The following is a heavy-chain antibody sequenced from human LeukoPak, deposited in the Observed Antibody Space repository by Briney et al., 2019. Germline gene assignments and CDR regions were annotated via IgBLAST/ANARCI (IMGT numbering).Heavy chain of an antibody. CDR3: AKEGYDSSSNAVFDS. CDR1: RFIFSNYA. CDR2: ISGNGGIT. D-gene: IGHD6-13*01. V-gene: IGHV3-23*01. Sequence: GGSLRLSCAASRFIFSNYAMSWVRQAPGKGLEWVSSISGNGGITYYADSVKGRFTISRDNSKNTLYLQMNSLRAEDTAVYYCAKEGYDSSSNAVFDSWGQGTLVIVSS. J-gene: IGHJ4*02.